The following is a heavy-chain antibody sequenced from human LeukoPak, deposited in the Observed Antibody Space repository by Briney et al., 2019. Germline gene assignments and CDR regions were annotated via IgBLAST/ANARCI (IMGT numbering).Heavy chain of an antibody. CDR2: ISSDGSSK. J-gene: IGHJ4*02. CDR1: GFTSSSDV. CDR3: ARDLVSYSSSPLH. Sequence: GGSLRLSCAASGFTSSSDVMHWVRQAPGKGLEWVAVISSDGSSKHYADSVKGRFTIFTDTSKSTLYLQINSLRPEDTAVYYCARDLVSYSSSPLHWGQGTLVTVSS. V-gene: IGHV3-30-3*01. D-gene: IGHD6-6*01.